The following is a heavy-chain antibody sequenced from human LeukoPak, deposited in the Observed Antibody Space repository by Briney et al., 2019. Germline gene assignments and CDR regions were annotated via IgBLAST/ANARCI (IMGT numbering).Heavy chain of an antibody. Sequence: GESLTLSCAVSGFTSSSYSMNWVRQAPGKGLEWVSSISSSSSYIYYADSVKGRFIISRDNDKNSLYLQVNSLRAEDTAVYSCARPNLYSTSLDAFDSWGQGRMVSVSS. CDR3: ARPNLYSTSLDAFDS. CDR1: GFTSSSYS. CDR2: ISSSSSYI. D-gene: IGHD2-8*01. V-gene: IGHV3-21*01. J-gene: IGHJ3*02.